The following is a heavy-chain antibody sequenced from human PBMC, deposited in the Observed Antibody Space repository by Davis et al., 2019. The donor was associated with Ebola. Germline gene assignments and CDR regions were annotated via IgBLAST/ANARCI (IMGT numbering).Heavy chain of an antibody. V-gene: IGHV1-2*06. J-gene: IGHJ6*04. Sequence: ASVTVSCKASGYTFTGYYMHWVRQAPGQGLEWMGRINPNSGGTNYAQKFQGRVTMTSDTSISTAYMELSRLRSDDTAVYYCASWGPEGNYYYYGMDVWGKGTTVTVPS. CDR3: ASWGPEGNYYYYGMDV. CDR2: INPNSGGT. D-gene: IGHD3-16*01. CDR1: GYTFTGYY.